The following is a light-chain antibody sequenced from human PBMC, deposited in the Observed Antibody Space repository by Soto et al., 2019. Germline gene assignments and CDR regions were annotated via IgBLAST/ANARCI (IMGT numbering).Light chain of an antibody. J-gene: IGKJ5*01. Sequence: EIVMTQSPATLSVSPGERATLSCRASQSVSSNLAWYQQKPGQAPRLLIYGASTRATGIPARFSGSGSGTEFTLTISSLQSEDFAVYYCQQYYDWPITFGQGTRPEIK. CDR1: QSVSSN. CDR2: GAS. CDR3: QQYYDWPIT. V-gene: IGKV3-15*01.